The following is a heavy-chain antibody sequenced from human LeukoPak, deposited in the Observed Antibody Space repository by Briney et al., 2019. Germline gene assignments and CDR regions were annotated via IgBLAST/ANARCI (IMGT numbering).Heavy chain of an antibody. CDR3: AKGSKLVVITRDHYMAV. D-gene: IGHD3-22*01. J-gene: IGHJ6*03. V-gene: IGHV3-21*01. Sequence: PGGSLRLSCTASGFTFSSYSMNWVRQAPGQGLEWVSSISSSSGYIYYADSVKGRFTISRDNAKNSLYLQMSSLRAEDTAVYYCAKGSKLVVITRDHYMAVRGKGTTVTISS. CDR2: ISSSSGYI. CDR1: GFTFSSYS.